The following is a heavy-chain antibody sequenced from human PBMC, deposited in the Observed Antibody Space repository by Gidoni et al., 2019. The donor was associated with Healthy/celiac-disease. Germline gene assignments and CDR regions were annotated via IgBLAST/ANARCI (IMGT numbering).Heavy chain of an antibody. V-gene: IGHV3-15*01. Sequence: EVQLVESGGGLVKPGGSLRLSCAASGFTFSNAWMSWVRQAPGKGLEWVGRIKSKTDCGTTDYAAPVKGRFTISRDDSKNTLYLQMNSLKTEDTAVYYYYYYMDVWGKGTTVTVSS. CDR2: IKSKTDCGTT. CDR1: GFTFSNAW. CDR3: YYYMDV. J-gene: IGHJ6*03.